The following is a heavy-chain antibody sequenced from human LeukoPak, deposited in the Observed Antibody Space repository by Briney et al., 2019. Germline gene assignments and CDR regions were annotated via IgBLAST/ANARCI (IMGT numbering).Heavy chain of an antibody. V-gene: IGHV3-7*01. D-gene: IGHD1-26*01. Sequence: PGGSLRLSCAASGFSFSSYWMSWVRQAPGKGLEWVANIKEDGSEKYYVDSVKGRFTISRDNAKNSLYLQMNSLRDEDTAVYYCASSRSLGVWDYWGQGTLVTVSS. J-gene: IGHJ4*02. CDR3: ASSRSLGVWDY. CDR2: IKEDGSEK. CDR1: GFSFSSYW.